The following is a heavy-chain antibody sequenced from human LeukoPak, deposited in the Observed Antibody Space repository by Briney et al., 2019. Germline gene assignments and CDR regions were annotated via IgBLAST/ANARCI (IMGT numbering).Heavy chain of an antibody. CDR1: GDSISNYY. CDR3: ARAEKAVTGTLDY. CDR2: MYNRGST. D-gene: IGHD6-19*01. J-gene: IGHJ4*02. V-gene: IGHV4-59*01. Sequence: SETLSLTCTVSGDSISNYYWSWIRQAPGKKLEWIGYMYNRGSTIYNPSLKSRVTISTDTSKNQFSLRLTSVTAADTAVYYCARAEKAVTGTLDYWGQGTLITVSS.